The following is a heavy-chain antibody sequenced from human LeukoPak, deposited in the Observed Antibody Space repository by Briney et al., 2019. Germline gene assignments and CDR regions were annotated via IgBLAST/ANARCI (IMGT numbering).Heavy chain of an antibody. J-gene: IGHJ6*02. CDR2: ISSSGSTI. CDR1: GFTFSSCE. D-gene: IGHD6-19*01. Sequence: PGGSLRLSCAASGFTFSSCEMNWVRQAPGKGLEWVSYISSSGSTIYYADSVKGRFTISRDNAKNSLYLQMNSLRAEDTAVYYCARDVFNEWLVTGDLSYYYGMDVWGQGTTVTVSS. CDR3: ARDVFNEWLVTGDLSYYYGMDV. V-gene: IGHV3-48*03.